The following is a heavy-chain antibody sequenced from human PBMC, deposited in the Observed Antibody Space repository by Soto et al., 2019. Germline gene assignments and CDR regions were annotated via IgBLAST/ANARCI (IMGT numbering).Heavy chain of an antibody. CDR2: IIPIFGTA. J-gene: IGHJ4*02. CDR1: GGTFSSYA. V-gene: IGHV1-69*01. CDR3: ASGGPGRYSYGHRFDY. D-gene: IGHD5-18*01. Sequence: QVQLVQSGAEVKKPGSSVKVSCKASGGTFSSYAISWVRQAPGQGLEWRGGIIPIFGTANYAQQFQGRVTITADESTSTAYMELSSLRSEDTAVYYCASGGPGRYSYGHRFDYWGQGTLVTVSS.